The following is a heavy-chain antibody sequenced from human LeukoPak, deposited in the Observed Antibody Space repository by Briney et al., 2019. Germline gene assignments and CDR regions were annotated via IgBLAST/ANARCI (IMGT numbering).Heavy chain of an antibody. J-gene: IGHJ5*02. V-gene: IGHV3-74*01. CDR1: GFTFSSYW. Sequence: GGSLRLSCAASGFTFSSYWMHWVRQAPGKGLVWVSRINSDGSSTSYADSVKGRFTISRDNAKNTLYLQMTSLRAEDTAVYYCARDRPYCSGGSCYSRGWFDPWGQGTLVTVSS. CDR2: INSDGSST. CDR3: ARDRPYCSGGSCYSRGWFDP. D-gene: IGHD2-15*01.